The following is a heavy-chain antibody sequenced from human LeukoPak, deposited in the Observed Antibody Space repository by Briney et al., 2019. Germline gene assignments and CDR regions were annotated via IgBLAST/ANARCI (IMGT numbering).Heavy chain of an antibody. CDR2: IYTGGDT. Sequence: PGGSLRLSCAASGFAVSSSYMTWVRQPPGKGQQWLSFIYTGGDTYYADSVKGRFTISRDDSKNTVYLQMNSLRAEDTAVYYCARDPETTTDFGLDVWGQGTTVTVS. V-gene: IGHV3-66*01. D-gene: IGHD4-17*01. J-gene: IGHJ6*02. CDR1: GFAVSSSY. CDR3: ARDPETTTDFGLDV.